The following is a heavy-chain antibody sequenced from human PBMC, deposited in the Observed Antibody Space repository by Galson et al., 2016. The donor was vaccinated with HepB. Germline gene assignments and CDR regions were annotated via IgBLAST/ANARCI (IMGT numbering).Heavy chain of an antibody. Sequence: SLRLSCAASGFRFSSYAVHWVRLAPGKGLEWVAVISYDGSRKDYADSVKGRFTISRDNSKSTLNLQMNSLRPEDSAVYYCARVMYDLRDYYHYYGMDVWGQGNTVTVSS. CDR2: ISYDGSRK. CDR1: GFRFSSYA. CDR3: ARVMYDLRDYYHYYGMDV. V-gene: IGHV3-30*04. D-gene: IGHD3-3*01. J-gene: IGHJ6*02.